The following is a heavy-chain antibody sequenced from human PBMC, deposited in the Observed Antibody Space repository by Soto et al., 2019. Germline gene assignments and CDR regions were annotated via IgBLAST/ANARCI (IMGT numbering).Heavy chain of an antibody. CDR1: GGSVSSGSYY. CDR3: ARRYGYSFDY. D-gene: IGHD1-1*01. J-gene: IGHJ4*02. Sequence: ASETLSLTCTVSGGSVSSGSYYWSWIRQPPGKGLEWIGYIYYSGSTNYNPSLKSRVTISVDTSKNQFSLKLSSVTAADTAVYYCARRYGYSFDYWGQGTLVTVSS. V-gene: IGHV4-61*01. CDR2: IYYSGST.